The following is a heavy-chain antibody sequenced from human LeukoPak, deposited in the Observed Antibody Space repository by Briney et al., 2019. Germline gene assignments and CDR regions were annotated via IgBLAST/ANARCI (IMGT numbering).Heavy chain of an antibody. V-gene: IGHV3-23*01. Sequence: PGGSLRLSCAASEFTFSSYAMQWVRQAPGKGLEWVSGISASGGSTWYADSVKGRFTISRDNSENTLYLQMNSLRAEDTAVYYCAKYVSAKGPPYALDVWGQGTTVTASS. J-gene: IGHJ6*02. CDR2: ISASGGST. CDR1: EFTFSSYA. CDR3: AKYVSAKGPPYALDV. D-gene: IGHD2/OR15-2a*01.